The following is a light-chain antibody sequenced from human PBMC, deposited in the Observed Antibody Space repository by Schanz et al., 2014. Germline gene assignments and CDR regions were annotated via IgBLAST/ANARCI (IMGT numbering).Light chain of an antibody. CDR2: DVS. Sequence: QSALTQPASVSGSPGQSITITCTGTSSDVGGYKYVSWFQQHPGKAPKLLIYDVSNRPSGVSYRFSGSKSGNTASLTISGLQAEDEADYYCQSYDKSLHGSVFGGGTKVTVL. CDR1: SSDVGGYKY. V-gene: IGLV2-14*01. J-gene: IGLJ3*02. CDR3: QSYDKSLHGSV.